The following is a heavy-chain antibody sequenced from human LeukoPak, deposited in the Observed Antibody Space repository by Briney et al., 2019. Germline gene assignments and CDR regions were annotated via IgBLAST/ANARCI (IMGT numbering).Heavy chain of an antibody. J-gene: IGHJ4*02. CDR1: GGSISSSSYY. V-gene: IGHV4-39*01. D-gene: IGHD1-26*01. CDR2: IYYNGTS. Sequence: SETLSLTCTVSGGSISSSSYYWGWIRQPPGKGLEWIGSIYYNGTSYYNPSLKSRVTISIDTSKNQFSLKLSSVTAADTAVYYCARHEGLLGDFDYWGQGTLVTVSS. CDR3: ARHEGLLGDFDY.